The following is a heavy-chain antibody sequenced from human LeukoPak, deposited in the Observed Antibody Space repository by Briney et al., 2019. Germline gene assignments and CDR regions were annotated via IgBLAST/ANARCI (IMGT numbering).Heavy chain of an antibody. CDR3: ARGRIAAAAGRVYGAFDI. CDR2: IYSTGST. J-gene: IGHJ3*02. Sequence: PSETLSLTCTVSGGSISSGSYYWSWIRQPAGKGLEWIGRIYSTGSTNYNPSLKSRVTISVDTSKNQFSLKLSSVTAADTAVYYCARGRIAAAAGRVYGAFDIWGQGTMVTVSS. CDR1: GGSISSGSYY. D-gene: IGHD6-13*01. V-gene: IGHV4-61*10.